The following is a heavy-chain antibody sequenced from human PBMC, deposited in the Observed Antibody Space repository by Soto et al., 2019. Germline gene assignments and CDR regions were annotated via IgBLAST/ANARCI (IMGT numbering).Heavy chain of an antibody. Sequence: GASVKVSCKASGGTFSSYAISWVRQAPGQGLEWMGGIIPIFGTANYAQKFQGRVTMTADESTSTAYMELSSLRSEDTAVYYCARAPQQLVLVWFDPWGQGTLVTVSS. CDR1: GGTFSSYA. CDR2: IIPIFGTA. CDR3: ARAPQQLVLVWFDP. J-gene: IGHJ5*02. D-gene: IGHD6-13*01. V-gene: IGHV1-69*13.